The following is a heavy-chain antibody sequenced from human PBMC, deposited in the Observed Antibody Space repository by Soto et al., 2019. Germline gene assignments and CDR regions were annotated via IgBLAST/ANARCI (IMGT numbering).Heavy chain of an antibody. V-gene: IGHV1-69*01. Sequence: QVQLVQSGDEVKKPGSSVKVSCKASGGSFSSYAFSWVRQAPGQGLEWMGGIIPSFGTPNYAQRFQVRVTISADESTTTVYMDLRRLRSEDTAVYYCARGSSSTVGPTGWFDPWGQGTLVNVSS. CDR2: IIPSFGTP. CDR3: ARGSSSTVGPTGWFDP. D-gene: IGHD1-26*01. CDR1: GGSFSSYA. J-gene: IGHJ5*02.